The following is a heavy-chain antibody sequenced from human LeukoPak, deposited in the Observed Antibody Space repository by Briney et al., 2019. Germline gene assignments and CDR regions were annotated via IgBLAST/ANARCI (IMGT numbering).Heavy chain of an antibody. CDR3: ARGHHTYYYDSSGYPNDY. CDR2: MNPNSGNT. D-gene: IGHD3-22*01. V-gene: IGHV1-8*01. J-gene: IGHJ4*02. CDR1: GYTFTSYD. Sequence: ASVKVSCTASGYTFTSYDINWVRQATGQGLEWMGWMNPNSGNTGYAQKFQGRVTMTRNTSISTAYMELSSLRSEDTAVYYCARGHHTYYYDSSGYPNDYWGQGTLVTVSS.